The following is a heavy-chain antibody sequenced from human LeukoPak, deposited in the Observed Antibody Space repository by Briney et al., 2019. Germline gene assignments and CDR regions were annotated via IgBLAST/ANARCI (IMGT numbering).Heavy chain of an antibody. V-gene: IGHV4-59*08. Sequence: SETLSLTCSVPGGSTDNYYWSWIRQPPGKGLEYIGYIFYSGSTDYNPSLKSRATISLDTPKKQFSLKLSSVTAADTAVYYCARAWWYANWYFDIWGRGTLVTVSS. D-gene: IGHD2-15*01. CDR2: IFYSGST. CDR3: ARAWWYANWYFDI. J-gene: IGHJ2*01. CDR1: GGSTDNYY.